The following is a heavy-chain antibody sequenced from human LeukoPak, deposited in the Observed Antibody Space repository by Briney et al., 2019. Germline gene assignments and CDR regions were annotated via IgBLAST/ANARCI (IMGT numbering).Heavy chain of an antibody. Sequence: SETLSLTCTVSGGSISSGSYYWSWIRQPAGKGLEWIGRIYTSGSTNYNPSLKSRVTMSVDTSKNQFSLKLSSVTAADTAVYYCARRYCSSTSCYGAFDIWGQGTMVTVSS. J-gene: IGHJ3*02. V-gene: IGHV4-61*02. CDR2: IYTSGST. CDR3: ARRYCSSTSCYGAFDI. D-gene: IGHD2-2*01. CDR1: GGSISSGSYY.